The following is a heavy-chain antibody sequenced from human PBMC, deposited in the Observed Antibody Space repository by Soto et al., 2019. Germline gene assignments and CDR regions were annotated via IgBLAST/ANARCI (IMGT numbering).Heavy chain of an antibody. CDR2: TYYRSKWYN. V-gene: IGHV6-1*01. CDR1: GDSVSSNSAA. Sequence: QVQLQQSGPGLVKPSQTLSLTCAISGDSVSSNSAAWNWIRQSPSRGLEWLGRTYYRSKWYNDYEVSVKSRTTIHPDISKNQFSLQLNSVTPEDTAVYYCARGVTMVRGVILGWFGPWGQGTLVTVSS. D-gene: IGHD3-10*01. J-gene: IGHJ5*02. CDR3: ARGVTMVRGVILGWFGP.